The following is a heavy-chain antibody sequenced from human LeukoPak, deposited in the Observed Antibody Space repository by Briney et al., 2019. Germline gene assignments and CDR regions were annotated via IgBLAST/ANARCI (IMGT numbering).Heavy chain of an antibody. V-gene: IGHV3-7*03. Sequence: GGSLRLSCVASGFTFSSSWMSWVRRAPGKGLEWVANIKQDGTEEYYVDSVRGRFSISKDNAKNSLYLQMNSLRAEDTAVYYCAKDRGNIYCSSTSCYFDYWGQGTLVTVSS. CDR1: GFTFSSSW. D-gene: IGHD2-2*01. CDR3: AKDRGNIYCSSTSCYFDY. CDR2: IKQDGTEE. J-gene: IGHJ4*02.